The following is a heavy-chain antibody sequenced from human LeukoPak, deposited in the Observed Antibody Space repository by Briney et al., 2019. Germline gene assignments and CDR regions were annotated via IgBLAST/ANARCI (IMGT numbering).Heavy chain of an antibody. CDR1: GFTFTSYY. D-gene: IGHD4-23*01. J-gene: IGHJ5*02. CDR2: INPSGGST. CDR3: ARDNSVEDTAWWFDP. Sequence: ASVKVSCKASGFTFTSYYMHWVRQAPGQGLEWMGIINPSGGSTSYAQKFQGRVTMTRDMSTSTDYMELSSLRSEDTAVYYCARDNSVEDTAWWFDPWGQGTLVTVSS. V-gene: IGHV1-46*01.